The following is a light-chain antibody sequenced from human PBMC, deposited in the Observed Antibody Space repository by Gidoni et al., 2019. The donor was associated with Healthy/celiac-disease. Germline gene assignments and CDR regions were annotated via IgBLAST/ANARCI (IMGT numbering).Light chain of an antibody. Sequence: DIGMTQSPYSLSASVGDRVTIPCQASQDISKYLNWYQQKPGKAPKHLLYDASNLETGVPSRFSGSGYGTDFTFTISRMQPEDIETYFCQQYDNLPYTFGQGTKLEIK. V-gene: IGKV1-33*01. CDR1: QDISKY. CDR3: QQYDNLPYT. J-gene: IGKJ2*01. CDR2: DAS.